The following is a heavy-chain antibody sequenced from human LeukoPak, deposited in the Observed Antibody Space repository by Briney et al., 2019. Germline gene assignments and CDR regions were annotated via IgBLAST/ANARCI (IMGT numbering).Heavy chain of an antibody. CDR2: ICSGDKT. Sequence: GGSLRLSCVTSGFTARDDNMGWVRQAPGKGLEWVSVICSGDKTNYADSVRGRFTISRDNSKNTLYLQMNSLRVEDTAIYYCTRGPDEAKLSKWGRGTLVTVSS. CDR3: TRGPDEAKLSK. D-gene: IGHD1-14*01. V-gene: IGHV3-53*01. CDR1: GFTARDDN. J-gene: IGHJ4*02.